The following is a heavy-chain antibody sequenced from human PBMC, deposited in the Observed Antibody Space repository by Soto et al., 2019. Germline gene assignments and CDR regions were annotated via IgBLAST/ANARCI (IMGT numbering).Heavy chain of an antibody. CDR2: ISAYNGNT. Sequence: ASVKVSCKASGYTFTSYGISWVRQAPGQGLEWMGWISAYNGNTNYAQKLQGRVTMTTDTSTSTAYMELRSLRSDDTAVYYCARKDSSGWYGNYYYGMDVWGQGTTVTVSS. D-gene: IGHD6-19*01. CDR3: ARKDSSGWYGNYYYGMDV. CDR1: GYTFTSYG. V-gene: IGHV1-18*01. J-gene: IGHJ6*02.